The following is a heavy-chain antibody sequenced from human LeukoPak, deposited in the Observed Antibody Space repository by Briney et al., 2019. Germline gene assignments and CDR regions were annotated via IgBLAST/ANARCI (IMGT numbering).Heavy chain of an antibody. D-gene: IGHD6-13*01. CDR2: VNRDGSET. CDR1: GFALSSHW. V-gene: IGHV3-7*01. J-gene: IGHJ4*02. Sequence: PGGSLRLSCAASGFALSSHWMTWVRQVPGRGPEWVANVNRDGSETYYLDSVKGRFTISKDNAKNSLYLQMNSLRAEDTAVYYCARPLDSSNNYFDYWGQGTLVTVSA. CDR3: ARPLDSSNNYFDY.